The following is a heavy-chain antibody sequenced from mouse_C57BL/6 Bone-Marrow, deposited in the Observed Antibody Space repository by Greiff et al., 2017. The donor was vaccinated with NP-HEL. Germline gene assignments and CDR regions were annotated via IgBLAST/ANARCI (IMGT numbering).Heavy chain of an antibody. CDR2: IDPETGGT. D-gene: IGHD2-4*01. CDR3: TRDDSYYFDY. CDR1: GYTFTDYE. V-gene: IGHV1-15*01. Sequence: QVQLQQSGAELVRPGASVTLSCKASGYTFTDYEMHWVKQTPVHGLEWIGAIDPETGGTAYNQKFKGKAILTADKSSSTAYMELRSLTSEDSAVYYCTRDDSYYFDYWGQGTTLTVSS. J-gene: IGHJ2*01.